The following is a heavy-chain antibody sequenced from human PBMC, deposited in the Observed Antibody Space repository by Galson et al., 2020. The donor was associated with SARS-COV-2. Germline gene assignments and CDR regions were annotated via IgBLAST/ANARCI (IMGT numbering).Heavy chain of an antibody. J-gene: IGHJ4*02. CDR2: TRFDGSDQ. CDR3: AKDRGDYGDYDLNY. D-gene: IGHD4-17*01. CDR1: GFGFSHYG. Sequence: GGSLRLSCAASGFGFSHYGMHWVRQAPGKGLEWVGFTRFDGSDQYYVDSVKGRFTISRDNSRNTLYLQMNSLRSEDMAVYYCAKDRGDYGDYDLNYWGQGTLVTVSS. V-gene: IGHV3-30*02.